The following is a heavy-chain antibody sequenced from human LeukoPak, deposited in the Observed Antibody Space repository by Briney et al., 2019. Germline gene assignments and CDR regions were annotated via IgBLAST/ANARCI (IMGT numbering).Heavy chain of an antibody. CDR1: GFTFDDYA. J-gene: IGHJ4*02. V-gene: IGHV3-9*01. CDR2: ISWNSGSI. CDR3: AKDHFYPYGYSFDY. D-gene: IGHD5-18*01. Sequence: GGSLRLSCVTSGFTFDDYAIHWVRQAPGKGLEWVSGISWNSGSIGYADSVKGRFTISRDNAKNSLYLQMNSLRAEDTALYYCAKDHFYPYGYSFDYWGQGTLVTVSS.